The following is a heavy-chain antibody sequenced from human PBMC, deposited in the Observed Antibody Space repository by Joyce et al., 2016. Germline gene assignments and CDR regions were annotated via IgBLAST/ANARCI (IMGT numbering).Heavy chain of an antibody. CDR1: GGSFSGYY. J-gene: IGHJ6*02. Sequence: QVQLQQWGAGLLKPSETLSLTCAVYGGSFSGYYWTFIRQPPGKGLEWIGKINVGGITNDKPSLKSRVTILLDTSKNQFSLKLTSVTAADTAVYYCARGRGYTTSVRRRGMDVWGQGTTVTVSS. CDR3: ARGRGYTTSVRRRGMDV. D-gene: IGHD6-13*01. CDR2: INVGGIT. V-gene: IGHV4-34*01.